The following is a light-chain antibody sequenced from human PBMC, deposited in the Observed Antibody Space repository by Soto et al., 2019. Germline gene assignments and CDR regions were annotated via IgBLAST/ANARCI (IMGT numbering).Light chain of an antibody. Sequence: QSVLTQPASVSGSPGQSITISCTGTSNDVGGYDYVSWYQQHPGKAPKLIIYEVVNRPSGISSRFSGSKSGNTASLTISGLQPEDEADYYCSSYAGSSNVFGTGTKITVL. V-gene: IGLV2-14*01. CDR3: SSYAGSSNV. CDR2: EVV. J-gene: IGLJ1*01. CDR1: SNDVGGYDY.